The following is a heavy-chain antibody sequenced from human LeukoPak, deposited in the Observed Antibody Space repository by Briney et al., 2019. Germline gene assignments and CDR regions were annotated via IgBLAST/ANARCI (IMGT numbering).Heavy chain of an antibody. J-gene: IGHJ4*02. D-gene: IGHD3-10*01. V-gene: IGHV3-30*02. CDR1: GYTFTNYA. CDR2: IRFDGGTT. CDR3: ARVQAGSGHYGDY. Sequence: GGSLRLSCAASGYTFTNYAMRWVRQAPGEGLEWLACIRFDGGTTYYAQSVKGRFTISRDSSKNTPYLQQNSLRPEDTAVYYCARVQAGSGHYGDYWGQGTVVTVSS.